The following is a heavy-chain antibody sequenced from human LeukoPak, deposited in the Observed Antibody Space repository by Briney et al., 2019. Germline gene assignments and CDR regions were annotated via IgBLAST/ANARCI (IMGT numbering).Heavy chain of an antibody. V-gene: IGHV3-23*01. CDR3: VKDCVTGGPYWFFDL. J-gene: IGHJ2*01. CDR2: ISGSGGSGGST. D-gene: IGHD7-27*01. Sequence: GGSLRLSCAASAFTFSSYAMSWVRQAPGKGLEWVSSISGSGGSGGSTFYADSVKGRFTISRDNSKNTLYLQMNSLRAEDTAVYYCVKDCVTGGPYWFFDLWGRGTLVTVSS. CDR1: AFTFSSYA.